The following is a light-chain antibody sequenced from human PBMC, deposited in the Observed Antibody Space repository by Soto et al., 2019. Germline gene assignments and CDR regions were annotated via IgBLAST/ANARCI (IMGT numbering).Light chain of an antibody. J-gene: IGLJ2*01. CDR1: SNDVGGHSH. CDR2: DVT. Sequence: QSVLTQPRSVSGSPGQSVTISCTGTSNDVGGHSHVSWYQQHPGKAPKVMIYDVTKRPSGVPDRFSGSKSGNTASLTISGLQAEDEAEYHCCSYAGTSTLIFGGGTKLTVL. V-gene: IGLV2-11*01. CDR3: CSYAGTSTLI.